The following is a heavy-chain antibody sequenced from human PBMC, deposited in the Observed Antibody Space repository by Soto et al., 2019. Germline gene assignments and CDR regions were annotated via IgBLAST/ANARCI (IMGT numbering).Heavy chain of an antibody. J-gene: IGHJ4*02. V-gene: IGHV3-30-3*01. D-gene: IGHD2-2*01. CDR3: ARNTPRIVLVPAANDY. CDR2: ISYDGSNK. CDR1: GFTFSSYA. Sequence: QVQLVESGGGVVQPGRSLRLSCAASGFTFSSYAMHWVRQAPGKGLEWVAVISYDGSNKYYADSVKGRFTISRDNSKNTLYLQMNSLRAEDTAVYYCARNTPRIVLVPAANDYWGQGTLVTVSS.